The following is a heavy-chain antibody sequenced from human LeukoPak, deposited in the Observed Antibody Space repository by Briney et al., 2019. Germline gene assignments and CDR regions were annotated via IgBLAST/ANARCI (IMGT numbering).Heavy chain of an antibody. J-gene: IGHJ3*02. CDR2: ISSSSSTI. D-gene: IGHD6-13*01. CDR3: ASETGYSTI. Sequence: GGSLRLSCAASGFTFNSYAMNWVRQAPGKGLEWVSYISSSSSTIYYADSVKGRFTISRDNAKNSLYLQMNSLRAEDTAVYYCASETGYSTIWGQGTMVTVSS. V-gene: IGHV3-48*04. CDR1: GFTFNSYA.